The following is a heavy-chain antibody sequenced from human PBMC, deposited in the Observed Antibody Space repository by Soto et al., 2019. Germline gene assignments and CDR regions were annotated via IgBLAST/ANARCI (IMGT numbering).Heavy chain of an antibody. V-gene: IGHV4-59*08. Sequence: SETLSLTCTVSGGSISSYYWNWIRQPPGKGLEWIGYIHHSGSTDYNPSLKSRVTISLDTSKDQFSLKLSSVTAADTAVYYCARSRVIAVAGQYYYYMDVWGKGTTVTVSS. CDR3: ARSRVIAVAGQYYYYMDV. CDR1: GGSISSYY. CDR2: IHHSGST. J-gene: IGHJ6*03. D-gene: IGHD6-13*01.